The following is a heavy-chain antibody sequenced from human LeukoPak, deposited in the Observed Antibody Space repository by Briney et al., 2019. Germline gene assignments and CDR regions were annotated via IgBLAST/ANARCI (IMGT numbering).Heavy chain of an antibody. CDR2: VDPEDGKT. J-gene: IGHJ6*02. CDR3: SSDRSGSYDGLDV. V-gene: IGHV1-24*01. D-gene: IGHD1-26*01. Sequence: GASVKVSCKVSGYSLTDLFVHWVRQTPGKGLEWMGSVDPEDGKTIYAQMFQGRVTMTEDTSIHTAYMELRSLRSEDTAIYYCSSDRSGSYDGLDVWGQGTTVIVSS. CDR1: GYSLTDLF.